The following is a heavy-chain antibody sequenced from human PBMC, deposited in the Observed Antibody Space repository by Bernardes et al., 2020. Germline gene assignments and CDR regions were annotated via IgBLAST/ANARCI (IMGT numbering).Heavy chain of an antibody. CDR3: ASYLLHYYDSSGSVG. D-gene: IGHD3-22*01. J-gene: IGHJ4*02. V-gene: IGHV3-74*01. CDR1: GFTFSSYW. CDR2: INSDGSST. Sequence: GGSLRLSCAASGFTFSSYWMHWVRQAPGKGLVWVSRINSDGSSTSYADSVKGRFTISRDNAKNTLYLQMNSLRAEDTAVYYCASYLLHYYDSSGSVGWGQGTLVTVSS.